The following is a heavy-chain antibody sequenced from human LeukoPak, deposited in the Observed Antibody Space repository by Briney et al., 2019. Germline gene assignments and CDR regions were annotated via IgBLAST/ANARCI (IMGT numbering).Heavy chain of an antibody. V-gene: IGHV5-51*01. CDR2: IYPDDSDT. CDR1: ENSFTSYW. J-gene: IGHJ4*02. CDR3: ARHAVEPAGSGFDY. Sequence: GESLKISCKGSENSFTSYWIGWVRQMPGKGLEWMGIIYPDDSDTSYSPSFQGHVTVSADKSISTAYLQWNSLKASDTAMYYCARHAVEPAGSGFDYWGQGTLVTVSS. D-gene: IGHD1-1*01.